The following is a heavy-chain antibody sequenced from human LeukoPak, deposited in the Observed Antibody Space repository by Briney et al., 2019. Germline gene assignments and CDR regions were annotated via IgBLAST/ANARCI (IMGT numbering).Heavy chain of an antibody. CDR1: GFTFSSYS. CDR3: AREGPEGITFAFDI. J-gene: IGHJ3*02. D-gene: IGHD2/OR15-2a*01. V-gene: IGHV3-21*01. CDR2: ISSSSSYI. Sequence: GGSLRLSCAASGFTFSSYSMNWVRQAPGKGLEWVSSISSSSSYIYYADSVKGRFTISRDNAKNSLYLQMSSLRAEDTAVYYCAREGPEGITFAFDIWGQGTMVTVSS.